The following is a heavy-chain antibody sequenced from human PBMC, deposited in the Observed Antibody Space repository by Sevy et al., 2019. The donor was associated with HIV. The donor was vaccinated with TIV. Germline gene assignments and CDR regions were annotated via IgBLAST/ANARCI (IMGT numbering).Heavy chain of an antibody. Sequence: GGSLRLSCAASGFTFSSYSMNWVRQAPGKGLEWVSYISSSSSTIYYADSVKGRFTISRENAKNSLYLQMNGLRAEDTAVYDCARVRTYYDFWSGQDDAFDIWGQGTMVTVSS. CDR3: ARVRTYYDFWSGQDDAFDI. CDR1: GFTFSSYS. J-gene: IGHJ3*02. CDR2: ISSSSSTI. V-gene: IGHV3-48*01. D-gene: IGHD3-3*01.